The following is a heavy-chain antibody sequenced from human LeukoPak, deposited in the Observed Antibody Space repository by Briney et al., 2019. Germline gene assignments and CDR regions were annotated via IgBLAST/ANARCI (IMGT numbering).Heavy chain of an antibody. Sequence: ASVKVSCKASGYTFTSYYMHWVRQAPGQGLEWMGWMNPNSGNTGYAQKFQGRVTITRNTSISTAYMELSSLRSEDTAVYYCARGRDSRTQLWFNYWGQGTLVTVSS. CDR3: ARGRDSRTQLWFNY. CDR2: MNPNSGNT. V-gene: IGHV1-8*01. D-gene: IGHD5-18*01. CDR1: GYTFTSYY. J-gene: IGHJ4*02.